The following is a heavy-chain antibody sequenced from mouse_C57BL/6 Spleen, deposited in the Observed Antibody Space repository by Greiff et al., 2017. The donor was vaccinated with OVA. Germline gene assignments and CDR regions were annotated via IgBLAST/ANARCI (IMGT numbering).Heavy chain of an antibody. V-gene: IGHV5-6*02. CDR3: ARLDYDWFAY. D-gene: IGHD2-4*01. Sequence: EVMLVESGGDLVKPGGSLKLSCAASGFTFSSYGMSWVRQTPDKRLEWVATISSGGSYTYYPDSVKGRFTISRDNAKNTLYLQMSSLKSEDTAMYCCARLDYDWFAYWGQGTLVTVSA. J-gene: IGHJ3*01. CDR1: GFTFSSYG. CDR2: ISSGGSYT.